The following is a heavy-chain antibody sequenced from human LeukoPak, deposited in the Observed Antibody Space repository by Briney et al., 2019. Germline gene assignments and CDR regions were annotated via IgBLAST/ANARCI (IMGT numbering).Heavy chain of an antibody. CDR3: ARDGSGYDFGPADY. Sequence: ASVKVSCKASGYTFTSYGTSWVRQAPGQGLEWMGWISAYNGNTNYAQKLQGRVTMTTDTSTSTAYMELRSLRSDDTAVYYCARDGSGYDFGPADYWGQGTLVTVSS. CDR2: ISAYNGNT. J-gene: IGHJ4*02. V-gene: IGHV1-18*01. CDR1: GYTFTSYG. D-gene: IGHD5-12*01.